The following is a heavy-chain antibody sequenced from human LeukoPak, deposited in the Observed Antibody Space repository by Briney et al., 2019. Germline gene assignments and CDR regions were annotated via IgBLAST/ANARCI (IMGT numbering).Heavy chain of an antibody. J-gene: IGHJ4*02. CDR1: RASISDNY. CDR2: TYTSGDT. D-gene: IGHD6-13*01. V-gene: IGHV4-4*07. CDR3: TIGGATGSLAH. Sequence: SETLSLTCTVSRASISDNYWSWSRQPAGKALEWIGRTYTSGDTNYNPSLKSRASVSVDTSKNQFYLSLRYVTAADTAVYYCTIGGATGSLAHWGPGTLVTVSS.